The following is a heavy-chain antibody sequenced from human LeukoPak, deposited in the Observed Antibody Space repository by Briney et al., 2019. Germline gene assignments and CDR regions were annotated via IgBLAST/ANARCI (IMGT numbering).Heavy chain of an antibody. Sequence: SETLSLTCTVSGGSISSYYWSWIRQPAGKGLEWIGRNYTSGSTNYNPSLKSRVTMSVDTSKNQFSLKLSSVTAADTAVYYCAREYTPPLYYYGSGSYYKERPFDYWGQGTLVTVSS. CDR1: GGSISSYY. V-gene: IGHV4-4*07. CDR3: AREYTPPLYYYGSGSYYKERPFDY. CDR2: NYTSGST. J-gene: IGHJ4*02. D-gene: IGHD3-10*01.